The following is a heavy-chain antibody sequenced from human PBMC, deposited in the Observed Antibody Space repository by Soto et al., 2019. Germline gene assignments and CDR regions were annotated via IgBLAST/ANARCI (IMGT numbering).Heavy chain of an antibody. CDR1: GVSISSYF. V-gene: IGHV4-59*01. J-gene: IGHJ4*02. CDR2: TYHRGST. CDR3: ARIGGYHGPLDY. Sequence: PSETLSLTCTVYGVSISSYFWSWIRQPPGRGLEWIGYTYHRGSTNYNPSLKSRVAISLDASNNQFSLKVNSVTTADTAVYYCARIGGYHGPLDYWGQGTLVTVSS. D-gene: IGHD3-16*02.